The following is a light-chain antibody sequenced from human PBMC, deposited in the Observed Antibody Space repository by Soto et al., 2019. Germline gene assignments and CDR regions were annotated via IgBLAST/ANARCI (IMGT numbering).Light chain of an antibody. J-gene: IGKJ5*01. CDR2: KAS. V-gene: IGKV1-5*03. Sequence: DIQMTQSPSTLSASVGERVTITCRASQSVSSLLSWYQQKPGKAPKLLIYKASSLESGVPSRFSGSGSGTEFTLTISSLQPDDFAIYYCQQYNSYPITFRQGTRLEIK. CDR3: QQYNSYPIT. CDR1: QSVSSL.